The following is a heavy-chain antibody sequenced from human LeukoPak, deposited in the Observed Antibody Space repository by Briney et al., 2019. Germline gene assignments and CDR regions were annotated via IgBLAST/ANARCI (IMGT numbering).Heavy chain of an antibody. D-gene: IGHD4-17*01. CDR3: AKLDYGDYVDY. CDR1: GFTFSSYA. Sequence: GGSLRLSCAASGFTFSSYAMTRVRQAPGKGLEWVSAISGGGGSTYYADSVKGRFTISRDNSKNTLYLQMNSLRAEDTAVYYCAKLDYGDYVDYWGQGTLVTVSS. J-gene: IGHJ4*02. CDR2: ISGGGGST. V-gene: IGHV3-23*01.